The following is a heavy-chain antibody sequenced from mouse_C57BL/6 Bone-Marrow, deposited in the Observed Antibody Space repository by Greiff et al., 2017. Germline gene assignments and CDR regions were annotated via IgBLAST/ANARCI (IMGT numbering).Heavy chain of an antibody. V-gene: IGHV1-52*01. D-gene: IGHD2-1*01. Sequence: QVQLQQPGAELVRPGSSVKLSCKASGYTFTSYWMHWVKQRPIQGLEWIGNIDPSDSDTHYNQKFKDKATLTVDKSSSTAYMQLSSLTSEDSAVYYCARSPGNYEAWCAYWGQGTLVTVSA. J-gene: IGHJ3*01. CDR1: GYTFTSYW. CDR3: ARSPGNYEAWCAY. CDR2: IDPSDSDT.